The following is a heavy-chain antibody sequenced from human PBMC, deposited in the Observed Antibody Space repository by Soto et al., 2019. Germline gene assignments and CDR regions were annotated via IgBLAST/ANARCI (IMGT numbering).Heavy chain of an antibody. CDR2: ISYDGSNK. Sequence: QVQLVESGGGVVQPGRSLRLSCAASGFTFSSYGMHWARQAPGKGLEWVAVISYDGSNKYYADSVKGRFTISRDNSKNTLYLQMTSLRAEDTAVYYCAKEYRELVAAGTIFDYWGQGTLVTVSS. J-gene: IGHJ4*02. D-gene: IGHD6-13*01. CDR1: GFTFSSYG. CDR3: AKEYRELVAAGTIFDY. V-gene: IGHV3-30*18.